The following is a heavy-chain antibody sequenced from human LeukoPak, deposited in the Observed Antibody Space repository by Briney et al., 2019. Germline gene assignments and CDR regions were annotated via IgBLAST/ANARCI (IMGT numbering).Heavy chain of an antibody. D-gene: IGHD3-16*01. CDR1: GGSISSYY. CDR2: TYTTGST. CDR3: ARSQGARFDY. V-gene: IGHV4-4*07. J-gene: IGHJ4*02. Sequence: SETLSLTCTVSGGSISSYYWSWMRQPAGKGLEWIGRTYTTGSTNYNPSLRSRVTMSVDTSKNQFSLNLTSVTAADTAGYYCARSQGARFDYWGQGTLVTVSS.